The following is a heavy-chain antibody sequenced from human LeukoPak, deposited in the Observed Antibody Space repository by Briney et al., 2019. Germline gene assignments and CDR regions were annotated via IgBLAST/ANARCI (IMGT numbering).Heavy chain of an antibody. Sequence: ASVKVSCKASGYSFTSYGISWVRQAPGQGLEWMGWISAYNGNTSYAQNLQGRVTMTTDTSTSTAYMEVRSLRSDDTAVYYCAREYYGDYPSADFDYWGQGTLVTVSS. CDR3: AREYYGDYPSADFDY. D-gene: IGHD4-17*01. V-gene: IGHV1-18*01. CDR2: ISAYNGNT. J-gene: IGHJ4*02. CDR1: GYSFTSYG.